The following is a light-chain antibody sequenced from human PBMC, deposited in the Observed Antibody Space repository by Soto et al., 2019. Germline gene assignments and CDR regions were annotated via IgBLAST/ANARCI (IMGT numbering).Light chain of an antibody. V-gene: IGKV3-11*01. CDR3: QQRSNWPPWT. J-gene: IGKJ1*01. CDR1: QSVSSY. CDR2: DAS. Sequence: EIVLTQSPATLSLSPGERATLSCRASQSVSSYLAWYQQKPGQAPRLLIYDASNRATGIPAMFSGSGSGTDFTLTIISLEPEDFADYYCQQRSNWPPWTFGQGTKVEIK.